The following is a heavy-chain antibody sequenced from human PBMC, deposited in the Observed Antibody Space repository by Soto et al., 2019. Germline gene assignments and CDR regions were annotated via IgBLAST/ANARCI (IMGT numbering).Heavy chain of an antibody. D-gene: IGHD5-12*01. CDR1: SGSISSSNW. V-gene: IGHV4-4*02. CDR3: ARLYSGYRTDYDY. Sequence: SETLSLTCAVSSGSISSSNWWSWVRQPPGKGLEWIGEIYHSGSTNYNPSLKSRVTISVDKSKNQFSLKLSSVTAADTAVYYCARLYSGYRTDYDYWGQGTLVTVSS. J-gene: IGHJ4*02. CDR2: IYHSGST.